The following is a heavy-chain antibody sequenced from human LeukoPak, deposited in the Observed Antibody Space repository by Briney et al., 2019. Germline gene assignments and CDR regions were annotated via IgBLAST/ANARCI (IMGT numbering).Heavy chain of an antibody. CDR3: AALTGTSHDY. CDR1: EGTFSSYA. J-gene: IGHJ4*02. D-gene: IGHD1-20*01. V-gene: IGHV1-69*05. Sequence: ASVKVSCKASEGTFSSYAISWVRQAPGQGLEWTGGIIPIFGTANYAQKFQGRVTITTDESTSTAYMELSSLRSEDTAVYYCAALTGTSHDYWGQGTLVTVSS. CDR2: IIPIFGTA.